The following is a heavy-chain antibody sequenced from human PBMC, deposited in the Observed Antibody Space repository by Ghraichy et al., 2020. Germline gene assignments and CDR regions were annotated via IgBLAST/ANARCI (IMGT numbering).Heavy chain of an antibody. CDR1: GGSIRTGAYS. J-gene: IGHJ6*02. Sequence: LRLSCGVSGGSIRTGAYSWTWIRQAPGKGLEWIGYIHYSGSAHHNTSLKSRVTISVDGSRNRFSLDLTSVTAADAAVYYCAVLASHGVDVWGQGTTVAVS. CDR2: IHYSGSA. V-gene: IGHV4-30-2*01. CDR3: AVLASHGVDV.